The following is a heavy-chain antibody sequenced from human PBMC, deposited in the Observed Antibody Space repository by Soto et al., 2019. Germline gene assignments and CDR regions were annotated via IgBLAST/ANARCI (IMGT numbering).Heavy chain of an antibody. CDR2: IYPGDSDT. CDR3: ARVSSTLHYAAFDI. Sequence: GESLKISCKGSGYTFTSYWIVWVRQMPGKGLEWMGIIYPGDSDTRYSPSFQGQVTISADKSISTAYLQWSSLKASDTAMYYCARVSSTLHYAAFDIWGQGTMVTVSS. J-gene: IGHJ3*02. V-gene: IGHV5-51*01. D-gene: IGHD6-13*01. CDR1: GYTFTSYW.